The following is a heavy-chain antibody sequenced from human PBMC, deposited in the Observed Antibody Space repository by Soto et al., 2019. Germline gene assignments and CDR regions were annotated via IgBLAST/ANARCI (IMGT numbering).Heavy chain of an antibody. CDR1: GFTFSSYG. V-gene: IGHV3-33*01. D-gene: IGHD1-1*01. Sequence: PAGSLSLSCAASGFTFSSYGMHWVRQAPGKGLEWVAVIWYDGSNKYYADSVKGRFTISRDNYKNTLYLQMNSLRAEDTAVYYCARDGTTVDYVGNYYYYYGMDVWGQGTTVTVSS. CDR2: IWYDGSNK. J-gene: IGHJ6*02. CDR3: ARDGTTVDYVGNYYYYYGMDV.